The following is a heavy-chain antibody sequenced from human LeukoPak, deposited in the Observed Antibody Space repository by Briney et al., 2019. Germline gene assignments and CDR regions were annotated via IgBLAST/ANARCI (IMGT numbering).Heavy chain of an antibody. CDR2: MNPGGGST. D-gene: IGHD6-13*01. J-gene: IGHJ4*02. Sequence: SVKVSCKASGYTFTNYYMNWVRQAPGQGLEWMGIMNPGGGSTTYAQKFQGRVTMTRDTSTNTVYMELNSLISEDTAVYFCARDGKYSSSWGDFDYWGQGTLVTVS. CDR3: ARDGKYSSSWGDFDY. CDR1: GYTFTNYY. V-gene: IGHV1-46*01.